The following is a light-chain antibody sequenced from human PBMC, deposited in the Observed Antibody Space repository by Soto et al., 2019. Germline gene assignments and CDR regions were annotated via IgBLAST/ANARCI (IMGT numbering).Light chain of an antibody. CDR2: AAS. Sequence: EIVLTQSPGTLSLSPGERATLSCRASQSISSSYLAWYQQKPGQAPRLLIYAASSRATGIPDRFSGSGSGTDFTLTISRLEHEEFEVYYCQQYGSSSYPFGRGTKLELK. CDR3: QQYGSSSYP. V-gene: IGKV3-20*01. CDR1: QSISSSY. J-gene: IGKJ2*01.